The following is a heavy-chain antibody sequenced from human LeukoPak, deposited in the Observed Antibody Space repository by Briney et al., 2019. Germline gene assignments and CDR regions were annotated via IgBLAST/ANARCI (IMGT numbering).Heavy chain of an antibody. Sequence: GASVKVSCKASGYTFTVYYIHWVRQAPGQGLEWMGWINPNSGGTNYAQKFQGRVTMTRDTSISTAYMELSRLRSDDTAVYYCARLSIAARPGDDYWGQGTLVTVSS. J-gene: IGHJ4*02. V-gene: IGHV1-2*02. CDR2: INPNSGGT. D-gene: IGHD6-6*01. CDR3: ARLSIAARPGDDY. CDR1: GYTFTVYY.